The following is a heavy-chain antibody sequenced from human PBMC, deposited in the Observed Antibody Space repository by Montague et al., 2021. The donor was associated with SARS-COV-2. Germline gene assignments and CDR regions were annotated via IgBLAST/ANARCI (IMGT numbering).Heavy chain of an antibody. CDR1: GDSVSENRLT. D-gene: IGHD6-19*01. Sequence: CAISGDSVSENRLTWEWIRQALPAGLKCVGRLYYGSKWYSDYAPSVRGRLTVNPDASKNEFSLELNYVTPEDTAVYYCVRYSGWFYFDFWGQGTLVTVSS. CDR2: LYYGSKWYS. V-gene: IGHV6-1*01. CDR3: VRYSGWFYFDF. J-gene: IGHJ4*02.